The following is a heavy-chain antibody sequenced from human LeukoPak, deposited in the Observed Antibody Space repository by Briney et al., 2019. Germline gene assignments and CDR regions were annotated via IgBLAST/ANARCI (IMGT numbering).Heavy chain of an antibody. CDR2: INPNSGGT. CDR1: GYTFTGYY. J-gene: IGHJ4*02. CDR3: ARVPPFRGLLHNY. Sequence: ASVKVSCKASGYTFTGYYMHWVRQAPGQGLEWMGWINPNSGGTNYAQKFQGRVTMTRDTSISTAYMELSRLRSDDTAVYYCARVPPFRGLLHNYWGQGTLVTVSS. D-gene: IGHD3-10*01. V-gene: IGHV1-2*02.